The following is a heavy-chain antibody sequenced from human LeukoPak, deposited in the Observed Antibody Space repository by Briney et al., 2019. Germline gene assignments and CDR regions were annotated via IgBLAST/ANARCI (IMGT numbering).Heavy chain of an antibody. CDR3: AREGMLGVFDI. CDR2: INSDGSST. J-gene: IGHJ3*02. D-gene: IGHD3-3*01. CDR1: GFTFRSYW. V-gene: IGHV3-74*01. Sequence: GGSLRLSCAASGFTFRSYWMHWVRQAPGKGLVWVSRINSDGSSTSYADSVKGRFTISRDNAKNTLYLQMNSLRAEDTAVYYCAREGMLGVFDIWGQGTMVTVSS.